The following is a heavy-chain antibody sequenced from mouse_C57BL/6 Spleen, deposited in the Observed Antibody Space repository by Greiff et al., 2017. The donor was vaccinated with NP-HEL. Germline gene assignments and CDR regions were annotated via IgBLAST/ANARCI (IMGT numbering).Heavy chain of an antibody. Sequence: EVKVVESEGGLVQPGSSMKLSCTASGFTFSDYYMAWVRQVPEKGLEWVANINYDGSSTYYLDSLKSRFIISRDNAKNILYLQMSSLKSEDTATYYCARGGFYSKDAMDYWGQGTSVTVSS. CDR2: INYDGSST. J-gene: IGHJ4*01. D-gene: IGHD2-5*01. CDR1: GFTFSDYY. CDR3: ARGGFYSKDAMDY. V-gene: IGHV5-16*01.